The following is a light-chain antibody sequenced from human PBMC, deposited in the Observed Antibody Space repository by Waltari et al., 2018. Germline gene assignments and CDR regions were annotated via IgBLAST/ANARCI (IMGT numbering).Light chain of an antibody. CDR3: QQYYSHPVT. CDR1: QGISNF. J-gene: IGKJ5*01. Sequence: AIRMTQSPSSFSASTGDRVTITCRASQGISNFLAWYQQKPGKAPDLLIYGASTLQSGVPSRFTGSGSGTDFTLTISRLHSEDFATYYCQQYYSHPVTFGQGTRLEI. V-gene: IGKV1-8*01. CDR2: GAS.